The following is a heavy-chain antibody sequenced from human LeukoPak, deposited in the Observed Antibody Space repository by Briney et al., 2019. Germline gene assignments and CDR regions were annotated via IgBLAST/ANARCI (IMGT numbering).Heavy chain of an antibody. D-gene: IGHD2-2*01. J-gene: IGHJ5*02. CDR2: INPSGGST. CDR1: GYTFTGYY. Sequence: ASVKVSCKASGYTFTGYYMHWVRQAPGQGLEWMGIINPSGGSTSYAQKFQGRVTMTRDTSTSTVYMELSSLRSEDAAVYYCARDGFYCSSTSCRRRNWFDPWGQGTLVTVSS. CDR3: ARDGFYCSSTSCRRRNWFDP. V-gene: IGHV1-46*01.